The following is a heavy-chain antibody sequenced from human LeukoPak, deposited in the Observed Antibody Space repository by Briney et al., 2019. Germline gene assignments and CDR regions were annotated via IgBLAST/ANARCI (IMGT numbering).Heavy chain of an antibody. V-gene: IGHV3-53*01. D-gene: IGHD4/OR15-4a*01. J-gene: IGHJ4*02. CDR1: GFTFSNHD. Sequence: GGSLRLSCAASGFTFSNHDMTWIRQAPGKGLEWVSFIYSGSTHYSDSVKGRFTISRDNSKNTLYLQMNSLRAEDTAVYYCARRAGAYSHPYDYWGQGTLVTVSS. CDR3: ARRAGAYSHPYDY. CDR2: IYSGST.